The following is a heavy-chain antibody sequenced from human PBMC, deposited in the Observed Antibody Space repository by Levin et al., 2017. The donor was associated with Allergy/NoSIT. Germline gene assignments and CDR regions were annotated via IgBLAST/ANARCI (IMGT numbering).Heavy chain of an antibody. V-gene: IGHV3-7*01. D-gene: IGHD2-8*02. J-gene: IGHJ6*02. CDR3: ARGGVVYAMGYFYYGMDV. CDR2: IKHDGSEQ. Sequence: GESLKISCAASGFTFSTYWMTWVRQAPGKGLEWMAKIKHDGSEQYYVDSVKGRFTVSRDNAKNSLYLQMTSLGVDDTAVYYCARGGVVYAMGYFYYGMDVWGQGTSVTVS. CDR1: GFTFSTYW.